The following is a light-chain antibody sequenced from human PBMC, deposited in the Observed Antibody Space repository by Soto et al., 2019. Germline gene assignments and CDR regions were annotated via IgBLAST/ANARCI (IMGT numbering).Light chain of an antibody. J-gene: IGKJ3*01. CDR3: HQFGSCPLDT. CDR1: QTISSSF. CDR2: RAS. V-gene: IGKV3-20*01. Sequence: EIGLTQSPGTLSLSPGERATLSCRASQTISSSFLAWYQQKPGQAPRLLIYRASSRAPGIPGRFSGSGSWTDFTPTISGLEPEAFAVYYCHQFGSCPLDTFGRGPKVEIK.